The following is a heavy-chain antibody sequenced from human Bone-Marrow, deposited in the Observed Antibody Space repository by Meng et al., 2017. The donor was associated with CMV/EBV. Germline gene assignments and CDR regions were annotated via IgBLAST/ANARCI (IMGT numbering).Heavy chain of an antibody. J-gene: IGHJ4*02. Sequence: GESLKISCAASGFTFSSYAMTWVRQAPGKGLEWVSTISGSGGSTYYADSVKGRFTISRDNSKKIMYLQINSLRDEGTAVYYCTIMWSRTGETYYWGQGALVTVSS. CDR1: GFTFSSYA. V-gene: IGHV3-23*01. D-gene: IGHD7-27*01. CDR2: ISGSGGST. CDR3: TIMWSRTGETYY.